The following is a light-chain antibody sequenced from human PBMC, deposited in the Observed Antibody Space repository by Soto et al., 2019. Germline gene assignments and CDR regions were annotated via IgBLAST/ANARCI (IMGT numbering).Light chain of an antibody. Sequence: DIQMTQSPSTLSASIGDRVTITCRASQSISSWLAWYQQKPGKAPKLPIYKASSLESGVPSRFSGSGSGTEFTLTISSLQPDDFATYYCQQYNSYSGTFGQGTKVDI. CDR1: QSISSW. V-gene: IGKV1-5*03. J-gene: IGKJ1*01. CDR3: QQYNSYSGT. CDR2: KAS.